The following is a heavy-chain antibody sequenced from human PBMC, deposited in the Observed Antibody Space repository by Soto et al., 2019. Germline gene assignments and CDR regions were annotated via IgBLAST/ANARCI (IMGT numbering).Heavy chain of an antibody. Sequence: QVQLVQSGAEVKKPGSSVKVSCKASGGTFSSYAISWVRQAPGQGLEWMGGIIPIFGTANYAQKFQGRVTITADESTSPAYMELSSLRSDDTAVYYCARGSTVTTWNWFDPWGQGTLVTVSS. CDR2: IIPIFGTA. V-gene: IGHV1-69*01. CDR3: ARGSTVTTWNWFDP. D-gene: IGHD4-4*01. CDR1: GGTFSSYA. J-gene: IGHJ5*02.